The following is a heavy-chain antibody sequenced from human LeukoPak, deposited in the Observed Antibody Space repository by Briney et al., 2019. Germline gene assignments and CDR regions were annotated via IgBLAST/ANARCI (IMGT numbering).Heavy chain of an antibody. D-gene: IGHD5-18*01. CDR2: ISSSSSTI. CDR3: ARGGEIQLWSARGYWFDP. Sequence: GGSLRLSCAASGFTFSSYSMNWVRQAPGKGLEWVSYISSSSSTIYYADSVKGRFTISRDNAKNSLYLQMNSLRAEDTAVYYCARGGEIQLWSARGYWFDPWGQGTLVTVSS. CDR1: GFTFSSYS. J-gene: IGHJ5*02. V-gene: IGHV3-48*04.